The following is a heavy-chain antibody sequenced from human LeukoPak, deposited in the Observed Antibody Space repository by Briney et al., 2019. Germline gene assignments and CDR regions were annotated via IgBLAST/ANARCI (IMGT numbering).Heavy chain of an antibody. D-gene: IGHD3-10*01. CDR1: GFTFSSYG. J-gene: IGHJ5*02. CDR3: ARRGNYYGSGSNNWFDP. Sequence: GGSLRLSCAASGFTFSSYGMSWVRQAPGRGLEWVSTISGSGDNTYYADSVKGRFTISRDNSKSTLYLQMNSLRAEDTAVYYCARRGNYYGSGSNNWFDPWGQGTLVTVSS. CDR2: ISGSGDNT. V-gene: IGHV3-23*01.